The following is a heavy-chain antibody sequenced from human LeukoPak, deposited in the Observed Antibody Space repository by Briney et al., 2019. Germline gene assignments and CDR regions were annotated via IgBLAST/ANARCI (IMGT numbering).Heavy chain of an antibody. V-gene: IGHV3-48*03. CDR1: GFTFSNYE. Sequence: PGGSLRLSCAASGFTFSNYEMNWVRQAPGKGLEWVSYISSSGSTIYYADSVKGRFTISRDNAKNSLYLQMNSLRADDTAVYYCAKINTAMVKGLNYYYNMDFWEKGPTVTIPS. D-gene: IGHD5-18*01. J-gene: IGHJ6*03. CDR2: ISSSGSTI. CDR3: AKINTAMVKGLNYYYNMDF.